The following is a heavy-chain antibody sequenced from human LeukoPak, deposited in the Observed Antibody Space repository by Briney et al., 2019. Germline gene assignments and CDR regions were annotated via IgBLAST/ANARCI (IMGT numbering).Heavy chain of an antibody. CDR1: GGSISSGGYY. Sequence: SETLSLTCTVSGGSISSGGYYWSWIRQHPGKGLEWIGYIYYSGSTYYNPSLKSRVTISVDTSKNQFSLKLSSVTAADTAVYYCARDLVTNLYNWFDPWGQGTLVTVSS. CDR2: IYYSGST. CDR3: ARDLVTNLYNWFDP. J-gene: IGHJ5*02. V-gene: IGHV4-31*03.